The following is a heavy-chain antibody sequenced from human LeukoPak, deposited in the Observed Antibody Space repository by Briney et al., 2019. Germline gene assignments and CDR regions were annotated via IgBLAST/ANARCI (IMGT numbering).Heavy chain of an antibody. CDR1: GFTFSDYY. V-gene: IGHV3-11*01. CDR3: ARVRSSSGSDAFDI. D-gene: IGHD3-22*01. J-gene: IGHJ3*02. CDR2: ISSSGSTI. Sequence: GGSLRLSCAASGFTFSDYYMSWIRQAPGKGLEWVSYISSSGSTIYYADSVKGRFTISRDNAKNSLYLQMNSLRAEDTAVYYCARVRSSSGSDAFDIWGQGTMVTVSS.